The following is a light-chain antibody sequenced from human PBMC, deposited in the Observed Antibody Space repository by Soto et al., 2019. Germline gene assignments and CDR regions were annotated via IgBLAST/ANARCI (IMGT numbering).Light chain of an antibody. CDR2: KAS. V-gene: IGKV1-5*03. J-gene: IGKJ2*01. CDR1: QSISSW. CDR3: QQYNSYPYT. Sequence: DIQMTQSPSTLSASVGDRVTITCRASQSISSWLAWYQQKPGKAPKLLIYKASSLERGVPSRFSGSGSVKEFNLTISSLQHDDFEPYYCQQYNSYPYTFGQGTKLEIK.